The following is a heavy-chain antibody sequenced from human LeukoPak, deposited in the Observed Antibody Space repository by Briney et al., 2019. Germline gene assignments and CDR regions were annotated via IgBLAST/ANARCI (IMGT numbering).Heavy chain of an antibody. CDR3: ARAQTTGFGESLHY. Sequence: PEASVKVSCKASGYTFTSYGISWVRQAPGQGLEWMGWISAYNGNTRYAQNLQGRVTLTTDTSTSTAYMEVRSLRSDDTAVYYCARAQTTGFGESLHYWGQGTLVTVSS. CDR2: ISAYNGNT. D-gene: IGHD3-10*01. CDR1: GYTFTSYG. J-gene: IGHJ4*02. V-gene: IGHV1-18*01.